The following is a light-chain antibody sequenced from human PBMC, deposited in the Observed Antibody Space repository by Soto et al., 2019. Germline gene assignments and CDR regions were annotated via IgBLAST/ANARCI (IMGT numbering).Light chain of an antibody. CDR1: SGHSSYI. CDR2: VEGSGSF. V-gene: IGLV4-60*02. J-gene: IGLJ3*02. CDR3: ETWDNNSWL. Sequence: QSVLTQSPSASASLGSSVKLTCTLSSGHSSYIIAWHQQQPGKAPRFLMKVEGSGSFNKGSGVPDRFSGYRSGADRYLTISNPQFEDEADYYCETWDNNSWLFGGGTKLTVL.